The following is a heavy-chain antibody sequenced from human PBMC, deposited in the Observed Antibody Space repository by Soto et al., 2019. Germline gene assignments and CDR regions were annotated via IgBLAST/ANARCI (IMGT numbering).Heavy chain of an antibody. D-gene: IGHD3-3*01. V-gene: IGHV4-39*01. J-gene: IGHJ4*02. CDR2: IYYSGST. CDR3: ARHPYDFWSGYYRFTQTGFDY. CDR1: GGSISSSSYY. Sequence: QLQLQESGPGLVKPSETLSLTCTVSGGSISSSSYYWGWIRQPPGKGLEWIGSIYYSGSTYYNPSLKSRVTISVDTSKNQFSLKLSSVTAADTALYYCARHPYDFWSGYYRFTQTGFDYWGQGTLVTVSS.